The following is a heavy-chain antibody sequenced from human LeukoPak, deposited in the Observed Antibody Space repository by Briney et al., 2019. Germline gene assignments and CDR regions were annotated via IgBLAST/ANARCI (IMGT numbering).Heavy chain of an antibody. Sequence: PGGSLRLSCAVSGFTFSSYWMNWVRQAPGKGLLWVANIKQDGSEKYYVDSVKGRFTISRDNAKKSLYLQMNSLRVEDTAVYYCARAYSERYGLGYYYMDVWGKGTTVTVSS. CDR1: GFTFSSYW. CDR3: ARAYSERYGLGYYYMDV. D-gene: IGHD1-26*01. CDR2: IKQDGSEK. J-gene: IGHJ6*03. V-gene: IGHV3-7*01.